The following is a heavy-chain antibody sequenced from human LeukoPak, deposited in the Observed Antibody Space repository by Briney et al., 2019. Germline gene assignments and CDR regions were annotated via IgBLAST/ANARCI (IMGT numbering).Heavy chain of an antibody. J-gene: IGHJ6*03. Sequence: ASVKVSCTASGGTFSSYAISWVRQAPGQGLEWMGGIIPIFGTANYAQKFQGRGTTTADESTSTAYMELSSLRSEDTAVYYCARGFDDILTGYPSSYYYYYYMDVWGKGTTVTISS. CDR1: GGTFSSYA. D-gene: IGHD3-9*01. CDR2: IIPIFGTA. V-gene: IGHV1-69*01. CDR3: ARGFDDILTGYPSSYYYYYYMDV.